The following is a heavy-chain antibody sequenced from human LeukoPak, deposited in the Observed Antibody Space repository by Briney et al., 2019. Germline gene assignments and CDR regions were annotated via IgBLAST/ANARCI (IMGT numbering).Heavy chain of an antibody. V-gene: IGHV3-48*03. CDR2: ISSSGSTI. D-gene: IGHD5-18*01. Sequence: PVGFLRLSSAATGFTFSSYEMKWVRPASGRGLESVTYISSSGSTIYYADYVKGRFTVSRDNAKNSLYLQMNNLRAEDTALYYCGRDRVGGRGYSLDYLGQGTLVTVSS. CDR1: GFTFSSYE. J-gene: IGHJ4*02. CDR3: GRDRVGGRGYSLDY.